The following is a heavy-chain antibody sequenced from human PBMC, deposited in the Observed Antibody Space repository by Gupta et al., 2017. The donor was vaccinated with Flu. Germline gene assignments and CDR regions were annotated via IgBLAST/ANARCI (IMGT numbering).Heavy chain of an antibody. CDR1: TFSNYG. V-gene: IGHV3-48*01. CDR2: ISGSGITI. CDR3: ASYYYDSSGTHF. J-gene: IGHJ4*02. D-gene: IGHD3-22*01. Sequence: TFSNYGMNWVRHVPGKGLEWLSYISGSGITIHYADSEKGRFTISRDNAKNSLYLQMNSLRAEDTAVYHCASYYYDSSGTHFWGQGTLVTVSS.